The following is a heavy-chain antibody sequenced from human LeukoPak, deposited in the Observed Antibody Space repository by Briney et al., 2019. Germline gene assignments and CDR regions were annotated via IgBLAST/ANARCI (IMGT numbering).Heavy chain of an antibody. J-gene: IGHJ6*02. D-gene: IGHD6-13*01. CDR2: IYYSGST. Sequence: SETLSLTCAVSGGSISSYYWSWIRQPPGKGLEWIGYIYYSGSTNYNPSLKSRVTISVDTSKNQFSLKLSSVTAADTAVYYCARAGVAAPYYYCGMDVWGQGTTVTVSS. CDR3: ARAGVAAPYYYCGMDV. CDR1: GGSISSYY. V-gene: IGHV4-59*01.